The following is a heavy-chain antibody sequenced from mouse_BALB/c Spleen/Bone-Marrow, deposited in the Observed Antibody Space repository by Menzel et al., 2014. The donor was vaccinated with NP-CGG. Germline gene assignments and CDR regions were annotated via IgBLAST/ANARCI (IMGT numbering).Heavy chain of an antibody. D-gene: IGHD2-1*01. Sequence: QVQLQQSGAELVKPGASVKLSCKTSGYTFTSYWIHWVKQRPGQGLEWIGEINPSNGRTSYNEKFKGKATLAVDTSSSAAYMQLSSLTSEDSAVYYCARANFGNYGVYWGQGSTLTVSS. V-gene: IGHV1S81*02. J-gene: IGHJ2*01. CDR3: ARANFGNYGVY. CDR1: GYTFTSYW. CDR2: INPSNGRT.